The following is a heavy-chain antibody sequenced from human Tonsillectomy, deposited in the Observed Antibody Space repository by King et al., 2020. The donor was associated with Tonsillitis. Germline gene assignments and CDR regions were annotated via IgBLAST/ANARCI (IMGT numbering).Heavy chain of an antibody. CDR1: GFTFSAYF. CDR2: IRNKPAGYTT. Sequence: VQLVESGGGLVQPGGSLTLSCAASGFTFSAYFMDWVRQTPGMGLEWIGRIRNKPAGYTTEYAASVKGRFTISRDDSRNSLYLQMNSLKSDDTAVYYCTKGDCRGGNCYAGDFWGQGTLVTVSS. J-gene: IGHJ4*02. CDR3: TKGDCRGGNCYAGDF. D-gene: IGHD2-15*01. V-gene: IGHV3-72*01.